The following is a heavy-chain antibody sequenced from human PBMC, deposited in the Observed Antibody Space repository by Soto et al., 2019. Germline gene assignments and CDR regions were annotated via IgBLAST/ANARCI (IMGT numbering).Heavy chain of an antibody. V-gene: IGHV1-18*01. J-gene: IGHJ4*02. Sequence: ASVKVSCKASGYTFTSYDISWARQAPGQGLEWMGWISTYNGNTNYAQKLKGRVTMTTDTSTSTAYMELRSLRSDDTAVYYCARGMGQPLDYWGKGTLVTVSS. D-gene: IGHD3-16*01. CDR3: ARGMGQPLDY. CDR1: GYTFTSYD. CDR2: ISTYNGNT.